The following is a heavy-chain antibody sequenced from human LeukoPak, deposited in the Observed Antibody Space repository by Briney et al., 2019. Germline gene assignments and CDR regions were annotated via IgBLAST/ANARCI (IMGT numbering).Heavy chain of an antibody. CDR2: ISWNSGSI. V-gene: IGHV3-9*01. J-gene: IGHJ3*02. CDR3: AKDVFSNYSAFDI. CDR1: GFTFDDYA. Sequence: PGGSLRLSCAASGFTFDDYAMHWVRQAPGKGLEWVSGISWNSGSIGYADSVKGRFTISRDNAKNSLYLQMNSLRAEDTALYYCAKDVFSNYSAFDIWGQGTMVTVSS. D-gene: IGHD1-7*01.